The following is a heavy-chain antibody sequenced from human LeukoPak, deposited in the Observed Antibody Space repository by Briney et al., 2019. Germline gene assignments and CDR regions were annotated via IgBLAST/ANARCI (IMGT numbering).Heavy chain of an antibody. J-gene: IGHJ4*02. Sequence: SETLSLTCTVSGGSISSYYWSWIRQPPGKGLEWIGYIYYSGSTNYNPSLKSRVTIPVDTSKNQFSLKLSSVTAADTAVYYCARDHGTSFPFDYWGRGTLVTVSS. D-gene: IGHD2-2*01. CDR3: ARDHGTSFPFDY. CDR1: GGSISSYY. CDR2: IYYSGST. V-gene: IGHV4-59*01.